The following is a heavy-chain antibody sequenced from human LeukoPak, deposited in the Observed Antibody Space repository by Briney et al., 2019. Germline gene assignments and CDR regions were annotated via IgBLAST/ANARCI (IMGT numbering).Heavy chain of an antibody. D-gene: IGHD5-18*01. V-gene: IGHV4-31*03. CDR2: IYYSGSP. CDR1: GGSISSGGYH. CDR3: ARDPQFVAARFNWFDP. J-gene: IGHJ5*02. Sequence: SETLSLTCTVSGGSISSGGYHWSWIRQHPGKDLEWIGYIYYSGSPYYNPSLRNRVTISLDTSKNQFSLKLSSVTAADTAVYYCARDPQFVAARFNWFDPWGQGTLVTVSS.